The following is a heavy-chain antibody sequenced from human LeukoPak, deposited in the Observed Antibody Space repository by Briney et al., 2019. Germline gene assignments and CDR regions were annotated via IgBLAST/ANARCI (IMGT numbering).Heavy chain of an antibody. J-gene: IGHJ4*02. CDR2: IYYSGST. CDR1: GGSVRSGSYY. Sequence: SETLSLTCTVSGGSVRSGSYYWSWIRQSPGKGLEWIGYIYYSGSTNYNPSLRSRVTISVDTSKNQFSLKLSSVTAADTAVYYCARGYYGSGSFFDYWGQGTLVTVSS. D-gene: IGHD3-10*01. CDR3: ARGYYGSGSFFDY. V-gene: IGHV4-61*01.